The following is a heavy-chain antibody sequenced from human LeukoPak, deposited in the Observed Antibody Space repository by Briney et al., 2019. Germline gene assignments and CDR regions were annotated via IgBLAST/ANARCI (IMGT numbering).Heavy chain of an antibody. V-gene: IGHV4-39*01. CDR1: GDSINTANYY. J-gene: IGHJ6*03. Sequence: RPSETLSLTCTVSGDSINTANYYWGWLRQPPGKGLEWIGSIYYSETTYDNPSLKSRVTISIETSKNQFSLRLSSVTASDTAVYYCARQRADYYYYYVDVWGEGTTVAVS. CDR3: ARQRADYYYYYVDV. CDR2: IYYSETT.